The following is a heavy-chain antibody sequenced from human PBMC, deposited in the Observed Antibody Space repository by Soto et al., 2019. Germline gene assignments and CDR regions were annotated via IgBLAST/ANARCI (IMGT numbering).Heavy chain of an antibody. D-gene: IGHD3-3*01. CDR2: IDPSDSYT. Sequence: GESLKISCKGSGYSFTSYWISWVRQMPGKGLEWMGRIDPSDSYTNYSPSFQGHVTISADKSISTAYLQWSSLKASDTAMYYCERNSITIFGVGYGMDVWGQGTTVTISS. CDR3: ERNSITIFGVGYGMDV. CDR1: GYSFTSYW. J-gene: IGHJ6*02. V-gene: IGHV5-10-1*01.